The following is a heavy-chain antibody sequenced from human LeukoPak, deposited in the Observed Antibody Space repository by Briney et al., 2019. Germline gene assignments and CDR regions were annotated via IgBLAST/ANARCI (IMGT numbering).Heavy chain of an antibody. D-gene: IGHD6-19*01. CDR3: ASLSSGWDGDY. Sequence: PGGSLRLSCAASGFTFSSYWMHWVRQAPGKGLVWVSRINSDGSSTSYADSVKGRFTISRDNAKNTLYLQMNSLRAEDTAVYYCASLSSGWDGDYWGQGTLVTVSS. J-gene: IGHJ4*02. V-gene: IGHV3-74*01. CDR1: GFTFSSYW. CDR2: INSDGSST.